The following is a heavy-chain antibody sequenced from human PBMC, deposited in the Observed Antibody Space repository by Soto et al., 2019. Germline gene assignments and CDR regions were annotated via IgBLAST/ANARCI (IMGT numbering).Heavy chain of an antibody. V-gene: IGHV3-23*01. CDR1: GFTFSSYA. D-gene: IGHD6-19*01. CDR3: AKGTAGDGWSDY. J-gene: IGHJ4*02. Sequence: GGSLRLSCAASGFTFSSYAMSWVRQAPGKGLEWVSAISGSGGSTYYADSVKGRFTISRDKSKNTLYLQMNSLRAEDTAVYYSAKGTAGDGWSDYWGQGTLVTVSS. CDR2: ISGSGGST.